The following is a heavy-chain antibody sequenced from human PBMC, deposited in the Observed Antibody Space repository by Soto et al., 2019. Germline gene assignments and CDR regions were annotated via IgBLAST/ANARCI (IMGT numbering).Heavy chain of an antibody. CDR3: ARLTGGVDDLGRLWEQCDY. V-gene: IGHV2-5*02. D-gene: IGHD2-21*01. J-gene: IGHJ4*02. Sequence: QITVKESGLPLVKPTQTLTLTCTFSGFSLSTNGMGVGWIRQSPGKALEWLALIYWDGDKRYSPSLRSRPSMAEATANSEAYLSMANMAPVGTSSYSWARLTGGVDDLGRLWEQCDYWGRGPLVTVSP. CDR2: IYWDGDK. CDR1: GFSLSTNGMG.